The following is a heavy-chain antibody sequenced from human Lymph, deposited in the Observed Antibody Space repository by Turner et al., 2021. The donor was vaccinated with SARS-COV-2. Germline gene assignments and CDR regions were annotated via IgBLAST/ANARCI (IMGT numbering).Heavy chain of an antibody. D-gene: IGHD6-25*01. V-gene: IGHV1-8*01. CDR3: AKGDGYPPHGLLDP. Sequence: QVQLVQSGAEVKKPGASVKVSCKASGYTFTSYDINWVRQATGQGLEWMGWMNPNSGYTGYAQKFQGRVTMTRNTSISTAYMELNSLTSDDTAVYYCAKGDGYPPHGLLDPWGQGTLVTVSS. J-gene: IGHJ5*02. CDR2: MNPNSGYT. CDR1: GYTFTSYD.